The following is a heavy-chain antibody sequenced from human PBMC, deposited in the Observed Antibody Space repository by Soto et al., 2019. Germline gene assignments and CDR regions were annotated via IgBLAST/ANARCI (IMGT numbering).Heavy chain of an antibody. D-gene: IGHD5-18*01. CDR1: GGSISSGGYY. CDR3: ARGSAMGMWARRKYYFDY. Sequence: SETLSLTCTVSGGSISSGGYYWSWIRQHPGKGLEWIGYIYYSGSTYYNPSLKSRVTISVDTSKNQFSLKLSSVTAADTAVYYCARGSAMGMWARRKYYFDYWGQGTLVTVSS. J-gene: IGHJ4*02. CDR2: IYYSGST. V-gene: IGHV4-31*03.